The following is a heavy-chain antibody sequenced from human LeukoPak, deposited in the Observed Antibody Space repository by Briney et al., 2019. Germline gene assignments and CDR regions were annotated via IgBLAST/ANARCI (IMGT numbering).Heavy chain of an antibody. CDR1: GFTFSSYA. V-gene: IGHV3-30*04. CDR2: ISYDGSNK. Sequence: GGSLRLSCAASGFTFSSYAMHWVRQAPGKGLEWVAVISYDGSNKYYADSVKGRFTISRDNSKNTLYLQMNSLRAEDTAVYYCARVGPRGIYSSDWYLDYFDYWGQGTLVTVSS. D-gene: IGHD6-19*01. J-gene: IGHJ4*02. CDR3: ARVGPRGIYSSDWYLDYFDY.